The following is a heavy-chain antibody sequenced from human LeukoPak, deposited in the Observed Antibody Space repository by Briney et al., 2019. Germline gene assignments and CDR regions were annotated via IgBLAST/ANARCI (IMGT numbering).Heavy chain of an antibody. CDR2: IYYSGST. Sequence: SETLSLTCTVSGGSISSSSYYWGWIRQPPGKGLEWIGSIYYSGSTYYNPSLKSRVTISVDTSKNQFSLKLSSVTAADTAVYYCARDVAANFSFDYWGQGTLVTVSS. V-gene: IGHV4-39*02. J-gene: IGHJ4*02. D-gene: IGHD2-15*01. CDR1: GGSISSSSYY. CDR3: ARDVAANFSFDY.